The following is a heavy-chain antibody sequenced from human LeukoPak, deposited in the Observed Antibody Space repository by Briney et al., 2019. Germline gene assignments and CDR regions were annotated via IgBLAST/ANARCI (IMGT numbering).Heavy chain of an antibody. V-gene: IGHV1-18*01. D-gene: IGHD1-26*01. CDR1: GYTFTSYD. Sequence: ASVKVSCKASGYTFTSYDISWVRQAPGQGLERMGWISAYNGNTNYAQKLQGRVTMTTDTSTSTAYMELRSLRSDDTAVYYCARDSRYSGSSNFDYWGQGTLVTVSS. J-gene: IGHJ4*02. CDR2: ISAYNGNT. CDR3: ARDSRYSGSSNFDY.